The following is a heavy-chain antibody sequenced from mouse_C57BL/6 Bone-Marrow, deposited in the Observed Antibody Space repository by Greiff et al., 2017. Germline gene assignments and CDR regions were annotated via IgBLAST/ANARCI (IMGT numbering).Heavy chain of an antibody. D-gene: IGHD1-1*01. CDR3: TRSGPLFYYYAMDY. CDR2: IDPETGGT. V-gene: IGHV1-15*01. CDR1: GYTFTDYE. J-gene: IGHJ4*01. Sequence: VQLQQSGAELVRPGASVTLSCKASGYTFTDYEMHWVKQTPVHGLEWIGAIDPETGGTAYNQKFKGKAILTADNSSSTAYMELRSLTSEDSAVYYCTRSGPLFYYYAMDYWGQGTSVTVSS.